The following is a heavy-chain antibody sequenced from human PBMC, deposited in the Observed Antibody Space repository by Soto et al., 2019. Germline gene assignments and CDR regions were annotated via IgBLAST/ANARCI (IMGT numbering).Heavy chain of an antibody. V-gene: IGHV4-39*01. CDR2: IYYSGST. CDR1: GGSISSSSYY. Sequence: QLQLQESGPGLVKPSETLSLTCTVSGGSISSSSYYWGWIRQPPGKGLEWIGSIYYSGSTYYNPSLKSRVTISVDTSKNQFSLKLSSVTAADTAVYYCARLSTDSSSWYLDDWGQGTLVTVSS. J-gene: IGHJ4*02. CDR3: ARLSTDSSSWYLDD. D-gene: IGHD6-13*01.